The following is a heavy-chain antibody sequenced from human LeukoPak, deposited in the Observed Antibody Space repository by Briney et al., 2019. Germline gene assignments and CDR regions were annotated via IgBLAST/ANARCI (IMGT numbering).Heavy chain of an antibody. D-gene: IGHD3-22*01. CDR3: ARDLGQYYDTSDNWFDP. CDR2: ISSSGSII. Sequence: GGSLRLSCAASGFTFSSFSMNWVRQAPGKGLEWLSYISSSGSIIYYADSVKGRFTISRDNVKNSLYLQMNSLRAEDTAVYYCARDLGQYYDTSDNWFDPWGQGTLVTVSS. J-gene: IGHJ5*02. V-gene: IGHV3-48*01. CDR1: GFTFSSFS.